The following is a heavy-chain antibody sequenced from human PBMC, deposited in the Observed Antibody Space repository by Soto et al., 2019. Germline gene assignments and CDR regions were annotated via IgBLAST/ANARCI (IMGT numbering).Heavy chain of an antibody. D-gene: IGHD6-19*01. CDR2: IYHSGST. CDR3: ARDYREGWLAPRYYYYGMDV. J-gene: IGHJ6*02. Sequence: QVQLQESGPGLVKPSGTLSLTCAVSGGSISSSNWWRWVRQPPGKGLEWIGEIYHSGSTNYNPSLKSRVTISVDKSKNQFSLKLSSVTAADTAVYYCARDYREGWLAPRYYYYGMDVWGQGTTVTVSS. CDR1: GGSISSSNW. V-gene: IGHV4-4*02.